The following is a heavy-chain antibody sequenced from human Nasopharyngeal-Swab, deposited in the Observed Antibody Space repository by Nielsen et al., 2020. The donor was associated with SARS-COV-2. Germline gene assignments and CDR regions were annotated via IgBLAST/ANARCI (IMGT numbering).Heavy chain of an antibody. J-gene: IGHJ1*01. D-gene: IGHD4-17*01. CDR3: ARDPLPYGDYVSHEYFQH. V-gene: IGHV1-69*13. CDR2: IIPIFGTA. CDR1: GGTFSSYA. Sequence: SVKVSCKASGGTFSSYAISWVRQAPGQGLEWMGGIIPIFGTANYAQRFQGRVTITADESTSTAYMELSSLRSEDTAVYYCARDPLPYGDYVSHEYFQHWGQGTLVTVSS.